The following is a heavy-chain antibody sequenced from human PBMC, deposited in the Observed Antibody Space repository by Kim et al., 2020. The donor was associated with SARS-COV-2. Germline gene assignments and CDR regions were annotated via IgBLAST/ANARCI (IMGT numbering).Heavy chain of an antibody. Sequence: GGSLRLSCAASGFTFSSYSMNWVRQAPGKGLEWISYITGSGGTIYYADSLKGRFTLSRDNAKNSLYLQMNSLRDEDTAVYYCARNVYGDYYYYYWGQGTLVTVSS. D-gene: IGHD4-17*01. CDR2: ITGSGGTI. CDR3: ARNVYGDYYYYY. J-gene: IGHJ4*02. V-gene: IGHV3-48*02. CDR1: GFTFSSYS.